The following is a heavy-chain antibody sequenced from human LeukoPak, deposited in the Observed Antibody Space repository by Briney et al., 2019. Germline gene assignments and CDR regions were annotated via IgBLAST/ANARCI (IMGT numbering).Heavy chain of an antibody. CDR3: ARGTDIVATAVDY. D-gene: IGHD5-12*01. V-gene: IGHV4-59*01. J-gene: IGHJ4*02. CDR2: IYYSGST. CDR1: GGSISSYY. Sequence: SETLSLTCTVSGGSISSYYWSWIRQPPGKGLEWIGYIYYSGSTNYNPSLKSRVTISVDTSKNQFSLKLSSVTAADTAVYYCARGTDIVATAVDYWGQGTLVTVSS.